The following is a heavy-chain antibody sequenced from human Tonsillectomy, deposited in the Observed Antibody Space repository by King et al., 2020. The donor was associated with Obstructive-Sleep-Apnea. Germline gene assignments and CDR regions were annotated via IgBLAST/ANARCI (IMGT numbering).Heavy chain of an antibody. V-gene: IGHV3-11*06. J-gene: IGHJ4*02. CDR1: GSTFTDYDYY. CDR3: ARESGDWLVDS. Sequence: VQLVESGGGVVKPGGSLRLSCAASGSTFTDYDYYMSWIRQAPGKGLGWVAYISSTGTYIKDADSRKGRFTITRDNAANSVYLQMNSLRADDTALYFCARESGDWLVDSWGQGTLVIVSS. D-gene: IGHD6-19*01. CDR2: ISSTGTYI.